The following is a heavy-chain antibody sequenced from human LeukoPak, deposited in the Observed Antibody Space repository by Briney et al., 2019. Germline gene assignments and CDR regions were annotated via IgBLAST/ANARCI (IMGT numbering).Heavy chain of an antibody. CDR3: ARGRTTGEFDY. V-gene: IGHV1-69*05. Sequence: GASVKVSCKASGGTFISHAISWVRQAPGQGLEWMGVINPIFHTPTYAKKFQGRLTITKDESISTASMDPSSLISDDTAVYYCARGRTTGEFDYWGQGTLVTVSS. J-gene: IGHJ4*02. CDR2: INPIFHTP. CDR1: GGTFISHA. D-gene: IGHD4-11*01.